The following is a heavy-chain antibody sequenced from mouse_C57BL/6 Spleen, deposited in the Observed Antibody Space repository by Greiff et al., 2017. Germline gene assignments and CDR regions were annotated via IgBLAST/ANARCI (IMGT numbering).Heavy chain of an antibody. J-gene: IGHJ3*01. CDR2: IDPSDSYT. CDR1: GYTFTSYW. CDR3: GGYGSSSWFAY. D-gene: IGHD1-1*01. Sequence: VQLQQPGAELVRPGTSVKLSCKASGYTFTSYWMHWVKQRPGQGLEWIGVIDPSDSYTNYNQKFKGKATLTVDTSSSTAYMQLSSLTSEDSAVYYCGGYGSSSWFAYWGQGTLVTVSA. V-gene: IGHV1-59*01.